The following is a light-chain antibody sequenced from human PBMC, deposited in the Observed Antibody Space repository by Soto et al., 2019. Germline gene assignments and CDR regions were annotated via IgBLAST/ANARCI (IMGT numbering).Light chain of an antibody. Sequence: QSVLTQPRSVSGSPGQSVTISCTRTSSYIGPYDHVAWYQQHPGKAPNLIIFAVSKRPSGVPDRFSGSKSGNTASLTISGLQAEDEADYYCSSYAGNYIYVFATGTKVTDL. CDR3: SSYAGNYIYV. CDR2: AVS. J-gene: IGLJ1*01. V-gene: IGLV2-11*01. CDR1: SSYIGPYDH.